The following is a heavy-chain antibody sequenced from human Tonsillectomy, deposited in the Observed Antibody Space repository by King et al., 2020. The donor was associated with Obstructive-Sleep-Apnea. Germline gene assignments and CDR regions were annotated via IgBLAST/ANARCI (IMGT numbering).Heavy chain of an antibody. V-gene: IGHV2-5*02. CDR2: IFWDDDN. CDR1: GFSLSSTGVG. J-gene: IGHJ4*02. CDR3: AHSQMTRLDYFDY. Sequence: QVTLKESGPTLVKPTQTLTLTCTFSGFSLSSTGVGVGWIRQSPGKALECLAVIFWDDDNRYSPSLKSKLTITKDTSKNQVVLTMTSMDPVDTGTYYCAHSQMTRLDYFDYWGKGTLVTVAS. D-gene: IGHD2-21*01.